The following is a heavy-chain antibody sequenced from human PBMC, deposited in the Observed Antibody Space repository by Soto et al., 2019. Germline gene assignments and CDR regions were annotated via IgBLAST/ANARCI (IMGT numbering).Heavy chain of an antibody. Sequence: QLQLQESGSGLVKPSQTLSLTCAVSGDSISRGAFSWSWIRQPPGKGLEWIGYIYQSGNTYYHPSFQXXGTISLERSKNQFSLRLSSVTAAAAAVYYCARGIKGLQIDFWGQGTLVTVSS. CDR2: IYQSGNT. CDR3: ARGIKGLQIDF. V-gene: IGHV4-30-2*01. D-gene: IGHD4-4*01. CDR1: GDSISRGAFS. J-gene: IGHJ4*02.